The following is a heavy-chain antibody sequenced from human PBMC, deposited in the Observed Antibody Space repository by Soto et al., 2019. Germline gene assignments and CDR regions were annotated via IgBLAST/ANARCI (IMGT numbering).Heavy chain of an antibody. CDR2: INHSGST. CDR3: ARDDHYGSGSYYKLGYYYGMDV. Sequence: PSETLSLTCAVYGGSFSGYYWSWIRQPPGKGLEWIGEINHSGSTNYNPSLKSRVTISVDTSKNQFSLKLSSVTAADTAVYYCARDDHYGSGSYYKLGYYYGMDVWGQGTTVIVSS. D-gene: IGHD3-10*01. V-gene: IGHV4-34*01. CDR1: GGSFSGYY. J-gene: IGHJ6*02.